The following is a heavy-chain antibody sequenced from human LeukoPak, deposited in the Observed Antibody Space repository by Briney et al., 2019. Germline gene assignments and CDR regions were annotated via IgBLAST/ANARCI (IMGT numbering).Heavy chain of an antibody. Sequence: AGGSLRLSCAAPGINIRSNWMHWVRQAPGTGLVWVARVNSEGSRTTYADSVKGRFTISRDNAKNILYLQMHGLRAEDTAVYYCARDAPTGRTEFEHWGQGTLVTVSS. V-gene: IGHV3-74*01. CDR2: VNSEGSRT. CDR1: GINIRSNW. J-gene: IGHJ1*01. D-gene: IGHD1-14*01. CDR3: ARDAPTGRTEFEH.